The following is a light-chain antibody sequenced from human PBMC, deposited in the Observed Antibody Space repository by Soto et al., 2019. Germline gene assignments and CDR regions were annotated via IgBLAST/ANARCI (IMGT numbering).Light chain of an antibody. Sequence: QSVLTQPASVSGSPGQSINISCTGTSGDIGTYNLVSWYQQHPGRAPKLIIFEGNKRPSGVSNRFSASKSGNTASLAVSGLQAEDEADYHCCSYAGRSTVICGGGTKVTVL. CDR1: SGDIGTYNL. J-gene: IGLJ2*01. V-gene: IGLV2-23*01. CDR2: EGN. CDR3: CSYAGRSTVI.